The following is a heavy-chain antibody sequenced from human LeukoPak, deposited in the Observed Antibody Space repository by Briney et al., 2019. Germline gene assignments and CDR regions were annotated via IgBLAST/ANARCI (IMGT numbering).Heavy chain of an antibody. CDR2: IYYSGST. J-gene: IGHJ3*02. D-gene: IGHD3-10*01. CDR1: GVSISSSNSY. Sequence: SETLSLTCTVSGVSISSSNSYWGWIRQPPGKGLEWIGSIYYSGSTYYNPSLKSRVTISVDTSKNQFSLKLSSVTAADTAVYYCARLIWFGSASDIWGQGTMVTVSS. V-gene: IGHV4-39*01. CDR3: ARLIWFGSASDI.